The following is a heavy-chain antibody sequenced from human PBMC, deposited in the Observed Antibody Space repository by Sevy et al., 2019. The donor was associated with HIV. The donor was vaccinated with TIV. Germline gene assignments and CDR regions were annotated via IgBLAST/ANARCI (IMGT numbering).Heavy chain of an antibody. CDR2: ISYAGSNK. CDR3: ARDVAFTTEYSYGMDV. V-gene: IGHV3-30-3*01. D-gene: IGHD4-17*01. Sequence: GGSLRLSCAASGFMFSSYSVHWVRKAPGKGLEGVAVISYAGSNKYYPDSVKGRLTISRDNSKNTLYLQMNSLRAEDTAVYYCARDVAFTTEYSYGMDVWGQGTTVTVSS. CDR1: GFMFSSYS. J-gene: IGHJ6*02.